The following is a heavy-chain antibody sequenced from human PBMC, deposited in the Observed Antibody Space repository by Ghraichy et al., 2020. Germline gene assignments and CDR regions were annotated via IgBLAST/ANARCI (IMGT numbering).Heavy chain of an antibody. J-gene: IGHJ4*02. CDR1: GFTFSNHW. Sequence: GGSLRLSCEASGFTFSNHWMHWVRQAPGKGLVWVSRISGDGRSTAYAASVKGRFTISRDNAKNTLILQMNSLRAEDMAVYYCARDPDRNGYSLLDYWGQGALVTVSS. D-gene: IGHD5-18*01. V-gene: IGHV3-74*01. CDR2: ISGDGRST. CDR3: ARDPDRNGYSLLDY.